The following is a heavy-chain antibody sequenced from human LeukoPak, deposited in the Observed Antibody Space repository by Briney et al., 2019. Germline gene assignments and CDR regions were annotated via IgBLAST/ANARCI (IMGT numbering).Heavy chain of an antibody. J-gene: IGHJ4*02. V-gene: IGHV3-30*02. CDR1: GFTFSSYG. CDR2: IRYDGSNK. Sequence: GGSLRLSCAASGFTFSSYGMHWVRQAPGKGLEWVAFIRYDGSNKYYADSVKGRFTISRGNSKSTLYLQMNSLRAEDTAVYYCAKDFLGYCSGGSCYQMIDYWGQGTLVTVSS. CDR3: AKDFLGYCSGGSCYQMIDY. D-gene: IGHD2-15*01.